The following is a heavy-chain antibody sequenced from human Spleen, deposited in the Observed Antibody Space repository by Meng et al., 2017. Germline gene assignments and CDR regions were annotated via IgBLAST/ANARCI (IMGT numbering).Heavy chain of an antibody. D-gene: IGHD1-26*01. J-gene: IGHJ4*02. Sequence: ASVKVSCKASGYTFSNYAMHWVRQGPGHRLEWMGWINPGNGNTEYSQEFQGRVTLTRDTSASTAYMELSSLRSEDMAVYYCARGTYYGYFDCWGQGTLVTVSS. V-gene: IGHV1-3*03. CDR2: INPGNGNT. CDR3: ARGTYYGYFDC. CDR1: GYTFSNYA.